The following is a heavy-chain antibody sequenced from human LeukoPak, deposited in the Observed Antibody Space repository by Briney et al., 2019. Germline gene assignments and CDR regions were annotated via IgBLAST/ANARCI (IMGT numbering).Heavy chain of an antibody. Sequence: GRSLRLSCTVSGPSFEAYAMHWVRQGPGKGLEWVSGFSLDTDRIGYADSVKGRFTISRDKAKNSLYLEMNSLRVEDTALYYCTEDITAGGADVWGQGTTVTVS. V-gene: IGHV3-9*01. J-gene: IGHJ6*02. CDR1: GPSFEAYA. CDR3: TEDITAGGADV. CDR2: FSLDTDRI. D-gene: IGHD2-21*02.